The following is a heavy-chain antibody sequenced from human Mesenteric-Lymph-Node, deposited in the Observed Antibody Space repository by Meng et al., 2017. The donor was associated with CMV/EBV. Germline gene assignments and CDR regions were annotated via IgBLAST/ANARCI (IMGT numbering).Heavy chain of an antibody. Sequence: KVSCKGSGYRFTNYWIGWVRQMPGKGLEWMGTIYPADSDTRYSPSFQGQVTISADRSVNTAYLQWSSLKASDSAMYYCATTYHSSGPRGLWYFDLWGRGALVTVSS. D-gene: IGHD3-22*01. J-gene: IGHJ2*01. CDR2: IYPADSDT. CDR1: GYRFTNYW. CDR3: ATTYHSSGPRGLWYFDL. V-gene: IGHV5-51*01.